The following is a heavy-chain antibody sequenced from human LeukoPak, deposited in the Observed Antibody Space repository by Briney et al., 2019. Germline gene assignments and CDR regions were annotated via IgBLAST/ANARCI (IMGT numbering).Heavy chain of an antibody. J-gene: IGHJ3*02. CDR3: ARDRRVYAPDAFDI. CDR2: IYYGGNT. D-gene: IGHD2-8*01. Sequence: SETLSLTCTVSGGSISSYFWSWIRQPPGKGLEWIGYIYYGGNTNYNPSLKSRVTISVDTSKNQFSLKLSSVTAADTAVYYCARDRRVYAPDAFDIWGQGTMVTVSS. CDR1: GGSISSYF. V-gene: IGHV4-59*01.